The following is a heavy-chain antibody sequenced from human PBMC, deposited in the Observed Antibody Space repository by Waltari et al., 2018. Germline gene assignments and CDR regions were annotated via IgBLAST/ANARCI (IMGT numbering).Heavy chain of an antibody. CDR3: AREGSSGWSAWFDP. CDR2: IIPILGTA. J-gene: IGHJ5*02. V-gene: IGHV1-69*08. D-gene: IGHD6-19*01. CDR1: GGTFSSYA. Sequence: QVQLVQSGAEVKKPGSSVKVSCKASGGTFSSYAISWVRQAPGQGLEWMGRIIPILGTASDAQKFQGRVTITADKSTSTAYMELSSLRSEDTAVYYCAREGSSGWSAWFDPWGQGTLVTVSS.